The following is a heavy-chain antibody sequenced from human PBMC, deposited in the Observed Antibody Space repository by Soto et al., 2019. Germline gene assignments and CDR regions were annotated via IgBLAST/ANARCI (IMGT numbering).Heavy chain of an antibody. CDR2: MWYDGSNK. Sequence: QVQLVESGGGVVQPGRSLRLSCVASGFTFSGYGMHWVRQAPGKGLEWVALMWYDGSNKSYADSVKGRFTISRDNSKNTLYIQLNSLRPEDTAVYYCARAKWQSHDYHYMDVWGKGTTVTVSS. CDR1: GFTFSGYG. V-gene: IGHV3-33*01. D-gene: IGHD5-12*01. J-gene: IGHJ6*03. CDR3: ARAKWQSHDYHYMDV.